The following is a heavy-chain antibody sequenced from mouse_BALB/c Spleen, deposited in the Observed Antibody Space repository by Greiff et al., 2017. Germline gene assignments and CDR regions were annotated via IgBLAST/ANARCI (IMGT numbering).Heavy chain of an antibody. Sequence: QVQLQQSGPGLVAPSQSLSITCTVSGFSLTSYGVHWVRQPPGKGLEWLGVIWAGGSTNYNSALMSRLSISKDNSKSQVFLKMNSLQTDDTAMYYCARGLTGRGYFDYWGQGTTLTVSS. CDR2: IWAGGST. CDR3: ARGLTGRGYFDY. V-gene: IGHV2-9*02. CDR1: GFSLTSYG. J-gene: IGHJ2*01. D-gene: IGHD4-1*01.